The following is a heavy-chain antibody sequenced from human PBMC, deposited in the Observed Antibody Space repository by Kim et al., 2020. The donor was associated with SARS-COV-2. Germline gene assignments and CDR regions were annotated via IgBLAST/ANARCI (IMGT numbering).Heavy chain of an antibody. J-gene: IGHJ6*02. CDR2: IIAHNGNT. CDR1: GHTFTSYG. CDR3: ARQVCGGDCYSWGYYYGMDV. V-gene: IGHV1-18*04. Sequence: ASVKVSCKASGHTFTSYGISWVRQAPGQGLEWMGWIIAHNGNTNYEQKLQDRVTMTTDTSMSTAYMELRSLRSDGTAVYYCARQVCGGDCYSWGYYYGMDVWGHGTTFTVS. D-gene: IGHD2-21*02.